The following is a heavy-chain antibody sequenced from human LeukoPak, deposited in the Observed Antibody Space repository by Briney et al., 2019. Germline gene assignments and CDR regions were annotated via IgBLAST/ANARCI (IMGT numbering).Heavy chain of an antibody. V-gene: IGHV3-23*01. CDR1: GFTFANYV. D-gene: IGHD6-19*01. CDR2: ISGGSTSM. CDR3: VKGSGSARPYYFDS. Sequence: GGSLRLSCAGSGFTFANYVMSWVRQAPGQGLKGVSAISGGSTSMYYADSVKGRFTISRDNSKNTLYLQMDSLRADDTAVYFCVKGSGSARPYYFDSWGQGILVTVSS. J-gene: IGHJ4*02.